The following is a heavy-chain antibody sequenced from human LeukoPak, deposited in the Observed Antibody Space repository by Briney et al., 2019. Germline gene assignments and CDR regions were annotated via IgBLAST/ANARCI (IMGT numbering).Heavy chain of an antibody. CDR3: ARDGTAAGLYFDL. V-gene: IGHV3-7*01. J-gene: IGHJ4*01. CDR1: GFTFSSYW. D-gene: IGHD6-13*01. CDR2: KRQDGGEK. Sequence: PGGSLRLSCAVSGFTFSSYWMNWVRQAPGKGLEWVASKRQDGGEKSYVDSVKGRFIISRDHTKNSLYLQINSLRAEDTVMYYCARDGTAAGLYFDLWGQGTLVTVSS.